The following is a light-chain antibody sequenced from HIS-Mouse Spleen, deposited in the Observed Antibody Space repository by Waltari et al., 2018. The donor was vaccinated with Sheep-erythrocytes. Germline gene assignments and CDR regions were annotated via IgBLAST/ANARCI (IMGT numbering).Light chain of an antibody. V-gene: IGKV4-1*01. CDR3: QQYYSTPLT. CDR2: WAS. CDR1: QSVLYSSNNKNY. Sequence: DIVMTQSPDSLAVSLGERATINCKSSQSVLYSSNNKNYLAWYQQKPGQPPKLLIYWASTRASGVPDLFTGSGSGTDFTLTISSLQAEDVAVYYCQQYYSTPLTFGGGTKVQIK. J-gene: IGKJ4*01.